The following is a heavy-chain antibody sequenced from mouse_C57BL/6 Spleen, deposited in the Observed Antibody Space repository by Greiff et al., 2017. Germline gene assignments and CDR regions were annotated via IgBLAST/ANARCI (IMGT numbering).Heavy chain of an antibody. V-gene: IGHV1-81*01. Sequence: VQLQQSGAELARPGASVKLSCKASGYTFTSYGISWVKQRTGQGLEWIGEIYPRSGNTYYNEKFKGKATLTADKSSSTAYMELRSLTSEDSAVYFCARSLWVTTTWRYFDVWGTGTTVTVSS. CDR2: IYPRSGNT. J-gene: IGHJ1*03. CDR3: ARSLWVTTTWRYFDV. D-gene: IGHD2-3*01. CDR1: GYTFTSYG.